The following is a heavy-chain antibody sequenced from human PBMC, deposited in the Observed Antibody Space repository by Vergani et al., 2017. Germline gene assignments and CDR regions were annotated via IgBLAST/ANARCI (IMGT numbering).Heavy chain of an antibody. CDR3: TTDPRYCGDGSCYWLRDHHYYGMDV. J-gene: IGHJ6*02. CDR2: IKSTFDRGTT. D-gene: IGHD2-21*01. CDR1: GFSFRNAW. Sequence: EVQLVESGGGIVKPGGSLRLSCVASGFSFRNAWMNWVRRTPGKGLEWVGRIKSTFDRGTTDYAAAVKGRFTISRDDSKNTVFLQMNGLKTEGIGVYYCTTDPRYCGDGSCYWLRDHHYYGMDVWGQGTTVTVSS. V-gene: IGHV3-15*07.